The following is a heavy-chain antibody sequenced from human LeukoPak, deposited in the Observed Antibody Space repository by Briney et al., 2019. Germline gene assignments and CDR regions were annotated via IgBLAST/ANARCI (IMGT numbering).Heavy chain of an antibody. V-gene: IGHV3-30-3*01. D-gene: IGHD6-13*01. CDR1: GCTFSSYA. CDR3: ARDLRIAAAVTGY. Sequence: GGSLRLSCAAFGCTFSSYAMHWVRQAPGKGLEWVAVISYDGSNKYYADSVKGRFTISRDNSKNTLYLQMNSLRAEDTAVYYCARDLRIAAAVTGYWGQGTLVTVSS. J-gene: IGHJ4*02. CDR2: ISYDGSNK.